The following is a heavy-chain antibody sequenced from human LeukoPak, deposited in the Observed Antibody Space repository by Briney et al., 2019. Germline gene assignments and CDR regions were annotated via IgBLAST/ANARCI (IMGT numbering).Heavy chain of an antibody. D-gene: IGHD2-2*01. CDR2: IKQDGSEM. CDR1: GFKFNKDW. V-gene: IGHV3-7*01. J-gene: IGHJ4*02. Sequence: GGSLRLSCAASGFKFNKDWMSWVRQAPGKGLEWVANIKQDGSEMYYVDSVEGRFTVSRDNAKNSLYLQMDSLRAEDTAVYYCARARTLAVTPAAMPYYFDYWGQGSLVTVSS. CDR3: ARARTLAVTPAAMPYYFDY.